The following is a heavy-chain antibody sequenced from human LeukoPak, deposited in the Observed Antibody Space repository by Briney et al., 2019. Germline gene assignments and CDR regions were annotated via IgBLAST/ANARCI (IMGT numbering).Heavy chain of an antibody. V-gene: IGHV1-18*04. CDR2: ISTYNGDT. CDR3: ARDPSNTSGWYIWFDF. J-gene: IGHJ5*01. D-gene: IGHD6-19*01. Sequence: ASVKVSCKASGYTFKHYGISWVRQAPGQGLEWMGWISTYNGDTKHAQKVQGRLTLTADASTDTASMELRGLTSDDTAVYYCARDPSNTSGWYIWFDFWGQGTLATVSS. CDR1: GYTFKHYG.